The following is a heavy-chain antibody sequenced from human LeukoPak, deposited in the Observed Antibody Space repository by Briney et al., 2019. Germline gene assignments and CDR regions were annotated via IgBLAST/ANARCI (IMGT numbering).Heavy chain of an antibody. V-gene: IGHV1-24*01. CDR1: GYTLTELS. Sequence: GASVKVSCKVSGYTLTELSMHWVRQAPGRGLEWMGGFDPEDGETIYAQKFQGRVTMTEDTSTDTAYMELSSLRSEDTAVYYCATSPPVSVWSGVYYYYGMDVWGKGTTVTVSS. CDR3: ATSPPVSVWSGVYYYYGMDV. D-gene: IGHD3-10*01. J-gene: IGHJ6*04. CDR2: FDPEDGET.